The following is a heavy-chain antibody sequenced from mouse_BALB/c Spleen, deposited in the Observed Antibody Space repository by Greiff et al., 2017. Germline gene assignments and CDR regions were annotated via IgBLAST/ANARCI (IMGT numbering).Heavy chain of an antibody. CDR3: ARHGLFAY. V-gene: IGHV5-6*01. Sequence: EVKLVESGGDLVKPGGSLKLSCAASGFTFSSYGMSWVRQTPDKRLEWVATISSGGSYTYYPDSVKGRFTISRDNAKNTLYLQMSSLKSEDTAMYYCARHGLFAYWGQGTLVTVSA. CDR2: ISSGGSYT. J-gene: IGHJ3*01. CDR1: GFTFSSYG.